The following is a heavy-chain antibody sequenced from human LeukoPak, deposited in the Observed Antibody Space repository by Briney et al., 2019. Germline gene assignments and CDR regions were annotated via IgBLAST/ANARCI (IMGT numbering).Heavy chain of an antibody. D-gene: IGHD3-10*01. CDR2: IIPILGIA. CDR1: GGTFSSYA. V-gene: IGHV1-69*04. Sequence: ASVKVPCKASGGTFSSYAISWVRQAPGQGLEWMGRIIPILGIANYAQKFQGRITITADKSTSTAYMELSSLRSEDTAVYYCARDDHYYGSGSYYVDYWGQGTLVTVSS. J-gene: IGHJ4*02. CDR3: ARDDHYYGSGSYYVDY.